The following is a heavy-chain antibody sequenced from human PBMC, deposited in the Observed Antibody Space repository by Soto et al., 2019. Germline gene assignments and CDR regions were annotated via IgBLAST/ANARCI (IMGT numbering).Heavy chain of an antibody. CDR1: GFTFDDYA. CDR2: ISWNSARI. V-gene: IGHV3-9*01. D-gene: IGHD2-21*01. Sequence: EVQLVESGGGLVQPGRSPRLSCAASGFTFDDYAMHWVRQAPGKGLEWVSGISWNSARIDYADSVKGRFTISRDNAKNSLYLQMSSLRVEDTALYYCARGEYGDNTPLAHGGQGTLVTVSS. CDR3: ARGEYGDNTPLAH. J-gene: IGHJ4*02.